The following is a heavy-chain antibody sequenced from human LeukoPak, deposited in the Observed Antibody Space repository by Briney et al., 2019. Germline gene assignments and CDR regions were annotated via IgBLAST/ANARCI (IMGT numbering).Heavy chain of an antibody. D-gene: IGHD6-19*01. CDR1: GFTFSNYA. V-gene: IGHV3-23*01. CDR2: ISGTAAST. J-gene: IGHJ4*02. Sequence: GASLRLSCAAPGFTFSNYAVSWVRQAPGKGLEWVSTISGTAASTYYADSVKGRFTISRDNSKNTLFLQVNNLRAEDTALYYCAKDRWYSSGGFLDHWGQGTLVTVSS. CDR3: AKDRWYSSGGFLDH.